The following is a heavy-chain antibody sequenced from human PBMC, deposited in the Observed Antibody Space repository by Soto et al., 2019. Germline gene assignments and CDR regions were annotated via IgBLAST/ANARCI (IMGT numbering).Heavy chain of an antibody. CDR3: ARDSGAKLSTS. J-gene: IGHJ4*02. Sequence: SVKVSCKASGGTFSSYRINWVRRAPGQGLEWVGGIVPIYRTADYAQKFQGRVTITADESARTAYMELRGLKSQDTAVYYCARDSGAKLSTSWGQGTPVTVSS. CDR2: IVPIYRTA. CDR1: GGTFSSYR. V-gene: IGHV1-69*13. D-gene: IGHD1-26*01.